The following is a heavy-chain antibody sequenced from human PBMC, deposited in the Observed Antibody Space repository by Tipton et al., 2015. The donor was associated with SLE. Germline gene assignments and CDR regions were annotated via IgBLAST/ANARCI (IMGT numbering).Heavy chain of an antibody. CDR1: GGSISSYY. CDR3: AREEESTSGWGAFAI. J-gene: IGHJ3*02. CDR2: IYYSGST. D-gene: IGHD6-19*01. Sequence: TLSLTCTVSGGSISSYYWSWIRQPPGKGLEWIGYIYYSGSTNYNPSLKSRVTISVDTSKNQFSLKLSSVTAADTAVYYCAREEESTSGWGAFAIWGQGTMVTVSS. V-gene: IGHV4-59*01.